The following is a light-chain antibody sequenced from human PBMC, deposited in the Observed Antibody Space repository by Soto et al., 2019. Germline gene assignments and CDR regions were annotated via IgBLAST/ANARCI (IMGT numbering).Light chain of an antibody. CDR3: SSYTSSSTRV. CDR1: SSDVGGYNY. V-gene: IGLV2-14*01. Sequence: QSVLTQPASVSGSPGQSITISCTGISSDVGGYNYVSWYQQHPGKAPKIKIYNVSNQPSGVSNRFSGSKSGNTASLTISGLQAEDEADYYCSSYTSSSTRVFGTGTKVTVL. J-gene: IGLJ1*01. CDR2: NVS.